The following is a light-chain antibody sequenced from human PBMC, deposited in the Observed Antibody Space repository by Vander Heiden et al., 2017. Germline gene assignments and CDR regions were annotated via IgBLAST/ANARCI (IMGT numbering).Light chain of an antibody. CDR3: QSYDSSLSGVV. Sequence: QSVLTQPPSVSGAPGQRVTISCTGSSSHIGAGYDVHWYLQLPGTAPKLLIYGNSNRPSGVPDRFSGSKSGTSASLAITGLQAEDEADYYCQSYDSSLSGVVFGGGTKLTVL. J-gene: IGLJ2*01. V-gene: IGLV1-40*01. CDR2: GNS. CDR1: SSHIGAGYD.